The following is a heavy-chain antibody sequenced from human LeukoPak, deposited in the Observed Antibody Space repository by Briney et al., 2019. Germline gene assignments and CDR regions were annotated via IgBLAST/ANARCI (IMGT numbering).Heavy chain of an antibody. CDR3: ARPGAYDFWSGYLAGAFDI. V-gene: IGHV5-51*01. CDR2: IYPGDSDT. D-gene: IGHD3-3*01. CDR1: GYSFTSYW. J-gene: IGHJ3*02. Sequence: GESLKISCKGSGYSFTSYWIGWVRQMPGKGLEWMGIIYPGDSDTRYSPSFQGQVTISADKSISTAYLQWSSLKASDTAMYYCARPGAYDFWSGYLAGAFDIWGQGTMVTVSS.